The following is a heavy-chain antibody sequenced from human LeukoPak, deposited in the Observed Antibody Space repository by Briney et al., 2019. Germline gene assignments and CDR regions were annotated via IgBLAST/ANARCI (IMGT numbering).Heavy chain of an antibody. V-gene: IGHV4-4*07. J-gene: IGHJ4*02. CDR1: GGSISSYF. D-gene: IGHD2-15*01. CDR2: IHSATT. CDR3: ARGVVAATRRVY. Sequence: PSETLSLTCSVSGGSISSYFLSWIRQPAGKGLEWIGRIHSATTTYNPSLKSRVTISVDTSKNQFSLKLSSVTAADTAVYYCARGVVAATRRVYWGQGTLVTVSS.